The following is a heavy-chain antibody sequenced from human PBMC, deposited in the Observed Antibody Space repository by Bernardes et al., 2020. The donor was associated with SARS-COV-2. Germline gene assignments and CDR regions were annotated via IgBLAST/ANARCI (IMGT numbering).Heavy chain of an antibody. CDR2: IIPRFDKT. V-gene: IGHV1-69*05. Sequence: SVKVSCKASEGPFRDYAISWVRQAPGQGLEWLGGIIPRFDKTNYAQKFQGRVTITTDESTSAVYLVLTSLRSEDTAVYYCAVLVRGGAFDLWGQGTMVTVSS. D-gene: IGHD3-10*01. CDR3: AVLVRGGAFDL. J-gene: IGHJ3*01. CDR1: EGPFRDYA.